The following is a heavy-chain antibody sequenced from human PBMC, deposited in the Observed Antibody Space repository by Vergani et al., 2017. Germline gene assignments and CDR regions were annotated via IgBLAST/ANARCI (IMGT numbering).Heavy chain of an antibody. J-gene: IGHJ6*02. Sequence: QVQLVQSGAEVKKPGSSVKVSCKASGGTFSSYAISWVRQAPGQGLEWMGGIIPIFGTANYAQKFQGRVTIIADESTSTAYMELSSLRSEDTAVYYCARGMVRGVIMIMDYGMDVWGQGTTVTVSS. CDR3: ARGMVRGVIMIMDYGMDV. CDR2: IIPIFGTA. V-gene: IGHV1-69*12. CDR1: GGTFSSYA. D-gene: IGHD3-10*01.